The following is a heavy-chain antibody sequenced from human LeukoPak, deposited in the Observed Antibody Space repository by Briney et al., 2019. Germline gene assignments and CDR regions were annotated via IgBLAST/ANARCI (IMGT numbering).Heavy chain of an antibody. D-gene: IGHD6-13*01. V-gene: IGHV3-49*04. Sequence: GGSLRLSCTASGFTFGDYAMSWVRQAPGKGLEWVGFIRSKAYGGTTGYAASVKGRFTISRDDSKSIAYLQMNSLKTEDTAVYYCTRDHEAAAGTGGIFDYWGQGTLVTVSS. J-gene: IGHJ4*02. CDR3: TRDHEAAAGTGGIFDY. CDR2: IRSKAYGGTT. CDR1: GFTFGDYA.